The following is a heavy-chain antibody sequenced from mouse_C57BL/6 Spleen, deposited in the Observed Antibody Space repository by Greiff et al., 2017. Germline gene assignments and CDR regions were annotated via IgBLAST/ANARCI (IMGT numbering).Heavy chain of an antibody. CDR2: IWTGGGT. J-gene: IGHJ2*01. D-gene: IGHD2-1*01. CDR3: ARQSYYGNSYYFDY. Sequence: VQLQQSGPGLVAPSQSLSITCTVSGFSLTSYAISWVRQPPGKGLEWLGVIWTGGGTNYNSALKSRLSISKDNSKGQVFLKMNSLRTDDTARYYCARQSYYGNSYYFDYWGQGTTLTVSS. CDR1: GFSLTSYA. V-gene: IGHV2-9-1*01.